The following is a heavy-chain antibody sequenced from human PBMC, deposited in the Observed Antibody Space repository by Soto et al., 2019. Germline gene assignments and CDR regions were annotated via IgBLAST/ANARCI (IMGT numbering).Heavy chain of an antibody. Sequence: EVQLVESGGGLVQPGGSLRLSCVASGFTFDDYAIHWVLRGPGKGLEWVAGISWNGASLGYADSVKGRFIISRDNAKNFLLLQIHSIRTDDTGLYFCATLPLNGSGIECWRQGTLVTVSA. CDR3: ATLPLNGSGIEC. CDR1: GFTFDDYA. J-gene: IGHJ1*01. V-gene: IGHV3-9*01. D-gene: IGHD3-10*01. CDR2: ISWNGASL.